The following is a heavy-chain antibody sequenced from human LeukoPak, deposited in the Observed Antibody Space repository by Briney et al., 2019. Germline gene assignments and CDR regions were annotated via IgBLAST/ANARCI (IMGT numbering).Heavy chain of an antibody. Sequence: SETLSLTCAVYGGSFSGYYWSWIRQPPGKGLEWIGEINHSGSTSYNPSLKSRVTISVDTSKNQFSLKLSSVTAADTAVYYCARGYYGSGSYIDYWGQGTLVTVSS. CDR3: ARGYYGSGSYIDY. CDR2: INHSGST. V-gene: IGHV4-34*01. D-gene: IGHD3-10*01. CDR1: GGSFSGYY. J-gene: IGHJ4*02.